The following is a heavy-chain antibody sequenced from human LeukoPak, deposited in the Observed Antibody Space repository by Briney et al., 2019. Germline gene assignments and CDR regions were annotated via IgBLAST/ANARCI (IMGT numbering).Heavy chain of an antibody. V-gene: IGHV3-7*02. CDR3: ARLYDSNRDHSGYGY. CDR2: IDQDGSEK. J-gene: IGHJ4*02. Sequence: GGSLRLSCAASGFTFSDYWMSWARQAPGKGLEWVANIDQDGSEKYYVDSVKGRFTISRDNAKNSLSLQMNSLRAEDTAVYYCARLYDSNRDHSGYGYWGQGTLVTVSS. D-gene: IGHD5-12*01. CDR1: GFTFSDYW.